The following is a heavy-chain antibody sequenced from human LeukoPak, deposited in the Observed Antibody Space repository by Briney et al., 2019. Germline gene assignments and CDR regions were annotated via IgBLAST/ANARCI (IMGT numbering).Heavy chain of an antibody. V-gene: IGHV4-34*01. Sequence: PSETLSLTCAVYGGSFSGYYWSWIRQPPGKGLEWIGEINHSGSTNYNPSLKSRVTISVDTSKNQFSLKLSSVTAADTAVYYCARNGVAAADYAFDIWGQGTMVTVS. CDR3: ARNGVAAADYAFDI. J-gene: IGHJ3*02. D-gene: IGHD6-13*01. CDR1: GGSFSGYY. CDR2: INHSGST.